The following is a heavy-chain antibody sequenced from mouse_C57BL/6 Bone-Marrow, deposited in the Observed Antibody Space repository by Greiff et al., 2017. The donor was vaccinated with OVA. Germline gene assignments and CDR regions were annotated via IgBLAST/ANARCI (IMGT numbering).Heavy chain of an antibody. CDR1: GYAFTNYL. Sequence: QVQLKESGAELVRPGTSVKVSCKASGYAFTNYLIEWVKQRPGQGLEWIGVINPGSGGTNYNEKFKGKATLTADKSSSTAYMQLSSLPSEDSAVYFCARGGIYDGYFDYWGQGTTLTVSS. CDR2: INPGSGGT. V-gene: IGHV1-54*01. D-gene: IGHD2-3*01. J-gene: IGHJ2*01. CDR3: ARGGIYDGYFDY.